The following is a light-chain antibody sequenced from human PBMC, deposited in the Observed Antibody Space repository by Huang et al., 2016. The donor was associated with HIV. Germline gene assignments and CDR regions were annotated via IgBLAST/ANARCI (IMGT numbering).Light chain of an antibody. J-gene: IGKJ5*01. Sequence: EIVLTQSPATLSLSPGESATLSGRASQSVSGYLAWYQQKPGQAPRLLIYDTSNRATGIPARFSGSGSGADFTLTISSLEPEEFAMYYCQQRSDWPTFGQGTRLEIK. V-gene: IGKV3-11*01. CDR2: DTS. CDR1: QSVSGY. CDR3: QQRSDWPT.